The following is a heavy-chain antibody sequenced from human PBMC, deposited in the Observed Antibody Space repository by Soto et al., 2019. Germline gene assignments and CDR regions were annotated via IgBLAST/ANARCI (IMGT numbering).Heavy chain of an antibody. CDR1: GYTFTSYD. V-gene: IGHV1-8*01. J-gene: IGHJ4*02. Sequence: AASVKVSCKTSGYTFTSYDIHWVRQATGQGLEWMGWMNPNNGYTDYAQKFQGRVTMTRDTSLSTAYMELSSLRSEDTAVYYCARGALRLAGTYYFDYWGQGTLVTVSS. D-gene: IGHD6-19*01. CDR3: ARGALRLAGTYYFDY. CDR2: MNPNNGYT.